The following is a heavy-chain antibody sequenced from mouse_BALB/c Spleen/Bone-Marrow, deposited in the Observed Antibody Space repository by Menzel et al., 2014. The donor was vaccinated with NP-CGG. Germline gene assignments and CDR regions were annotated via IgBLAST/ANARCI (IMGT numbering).Heavy chain of an antibody. J-gene: IGHJ4*01. D-gene: IGHD2-14*01. CDR3: ARPGYYRYDAAMDY. Sequence: EVMLVESGGDLVKPGGSLKLSCAASGFTFSSYGMSWVRQTQAKRLEWVATISNVGSYTYYPDSVKGRFTISRDNAKNTLYLQTSSLKSEDTAMYYCARPGYYRYDAAMDYWGQGTSVTVSS. V-gene: IGHV5-6*02. CDR1: GFTFSSYG. CDR2: ISNVGSYT.